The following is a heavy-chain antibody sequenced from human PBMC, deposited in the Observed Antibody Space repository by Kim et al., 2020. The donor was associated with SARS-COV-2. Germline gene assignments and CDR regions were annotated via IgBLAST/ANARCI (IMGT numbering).Heavy chain of an antibody. D-gene: IGHD3-22*01. J-gene: IGHJ2*01. Sequence: SVKVSCKASGGTFSSYAISWVRQAPGQGLEWMGGIIPIFGTANYAQKFQGRVTITADESTSTAYMELSSLRSEDTAVYYCARDRYYDSSGYYPENYWYFDLWGRGTLVTVSS. V-gene: IGHV1-69*13. CDR2: IIPIFGTA. CDR3: ARDRYYDSSGYYPENYWYFDL. CDR1: GGTFSSYA.